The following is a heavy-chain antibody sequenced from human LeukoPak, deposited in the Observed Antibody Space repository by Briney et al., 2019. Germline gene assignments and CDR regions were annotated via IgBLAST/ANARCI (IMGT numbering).Heavy chain of an antibody. CDR1: GGSVSSGSYY. V-gene: IGHV4-61*01. J-gene: IGHJ5*02. CDR3: ARVGGIVVVPAALGGWFDP. CDR2: IYYSGST. Sequence: SETLSLTCTVSGGSVSSGSYYWSWIRQPPGKGLEWIGYIYYSGSTNYNPSLKSRVTISVDTSKNQFSLKLSSVTAADTAVYYCARVGGIVVVPAALGGWFDPWGQGTLVTVSS. D-gene: IGHD2-2*01.